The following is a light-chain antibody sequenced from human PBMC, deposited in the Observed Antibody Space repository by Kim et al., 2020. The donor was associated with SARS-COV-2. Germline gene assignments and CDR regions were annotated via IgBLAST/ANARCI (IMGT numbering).Light chain of an antibody. Sequence: QSVTISCTGTSSDVGGYNYVSWYQQHPGKAPKRMIYEVSKRPSGVPDRFSGSKSGNTASLTVSGLQAEDEADYYCSSYAGSSLYVFGTGTKVTVL. V-gene: IGLV2-8*01. CDR3: SSYAGSSLYV. CDR2: EVS. J-gene: IGLJ1*01. CDR1: SSDVGGYNY.